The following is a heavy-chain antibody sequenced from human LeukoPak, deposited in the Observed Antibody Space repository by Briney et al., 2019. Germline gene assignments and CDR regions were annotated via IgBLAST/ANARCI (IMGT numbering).Heavy chain of an antibody. CDR1: GFTFTSYG. CDR3: TRGAGTGWRFDS. CDR2: ISSSSSYI. J-gene: IGHJ4*02. D-gene: IGHD6-19*01. V-gene: IGHV3-21*01. Sequence: GGSLRLSCAAAGFTFTSYGMTWVRQAAGKGLEWVASISSSSSYIYYSDSVKGRFTISRDNAKNSLYLQMNSLKADDTAVYYCTRGAGTGWRFDSWGQGTLVTVSS.